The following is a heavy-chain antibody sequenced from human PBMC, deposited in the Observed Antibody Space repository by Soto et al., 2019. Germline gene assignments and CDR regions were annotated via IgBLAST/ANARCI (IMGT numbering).Heavy chain of an antibody. Sequence: PSETLSLTCPVSGGPLRSGGYYWTWIRQHPGKGLEWIGYIYYSGSTYYNPSLKSRVTISVDTSKNQFSLKLSSVTAADTAVYYCAREPTGWGQGTLVTVS. V-gene: IGHV4-31*03. CDR2: IYYSGST. CDR1: GGPLRSGGYY. CDR3: AREPTG. J-gene: IGHJ4*02.